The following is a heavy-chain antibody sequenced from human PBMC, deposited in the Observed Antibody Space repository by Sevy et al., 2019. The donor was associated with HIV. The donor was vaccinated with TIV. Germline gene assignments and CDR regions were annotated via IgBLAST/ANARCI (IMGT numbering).Heavy chain of an antibody. Sequence: GGSLRLSCETSGFTFSSYFINWVRQSPGKGLEWVASIGRSASHIYYADSVKGRFTISRDNGKNSLYLQMNSLRVDDTAIYYCARDKEGNVNGYFDYWGQGALVTVSS. J-gene: IGHJ4*02. CDR1: GFTFSSYF. CDR3: ARDKEGNVNGYFDY. CDR2: IGRSASHI. V-gene: IGHV3-21*06. D-gene: IGHD3-22*01.